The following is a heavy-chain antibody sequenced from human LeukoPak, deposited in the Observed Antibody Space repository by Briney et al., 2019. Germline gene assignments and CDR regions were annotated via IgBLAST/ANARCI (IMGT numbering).Heavy chain of an antibody. CDR3: ARDWRYYYDSSGPP. V-gene: IGHV3-48*04. CDR1: GFTFNTYS. J-gene: IGHJ5*02. CDR2: ISSGSTVI. Sequence: GGSLRLSCAASGFTFNTYSMTWVRQAPGKGLEWVAYISSGSTVIYYADSVKGRFTISRGNAKTSLYLQMNSLRAEDTAVYYCARDWRYYYDSSGPPWGQGTLVTVSS. D-gene: IGHD3-22*01.